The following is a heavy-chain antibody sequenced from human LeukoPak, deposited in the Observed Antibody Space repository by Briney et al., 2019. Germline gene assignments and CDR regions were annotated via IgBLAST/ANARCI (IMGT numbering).Heavy chain of an antibody. V-gene: IGHV3-30*03. J-gene: IGHJ3*01. CDR1: GFTFSSYG. CDR3: FDL. Sequence: GGSLRLSCAASGFTFSSYGMHWVRQAPGKGLEWVTVISYNAGFEYYADSVEGRFSVSRDNSKNTVYLEMNSLRISVWSTDGAFDLWGQGTMVTVSS. D-gene: IGHD5/OR15-5a*01. CDR2: ISYNAGFE.